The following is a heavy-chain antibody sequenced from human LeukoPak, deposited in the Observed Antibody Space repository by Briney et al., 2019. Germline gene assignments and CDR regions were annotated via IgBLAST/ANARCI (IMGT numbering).Heavy chain of an antibody. CDR2: IYYTGTT. D-gene: IGHD2/OR15-2a*01. V-gene: IGHV4-59*01. J-gene: IGHJ4*02. CDR1: GGSMSGYY. CDR3: ARLRGNYFPDF. Sequence: KSSETLSLTSTVSGGSMSGYYWTWIRQPPGKTLEWIAYIYYTGTTNYNPSLESRVTISVDTSRNQFSLRLRSVAAADTAVYYCARLRGNYFPDFWGQGTLVTVSS.